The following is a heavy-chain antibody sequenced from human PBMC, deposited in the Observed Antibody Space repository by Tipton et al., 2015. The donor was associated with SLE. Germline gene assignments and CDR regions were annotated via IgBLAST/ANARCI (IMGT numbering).Heavy chain of an antibody. J-gene: IGHJ4*02. CDR2: INHGGGT. CDR3: ARIPAVARTGVAY. CDR1: GGSISSHY. D-gene: IGHD6-19*01. Sequence: GLVKPSETLSLTCTVSGGSISSHYWTWIRQAPGKGLEWIGEINHGGGTHYNPSLKSRVSISIDTSENHFSLKLTSVTAADTAVYYCARIPAVARTGVAYWGQGTLVTVSS. V-gene: IGHV4-34*01.